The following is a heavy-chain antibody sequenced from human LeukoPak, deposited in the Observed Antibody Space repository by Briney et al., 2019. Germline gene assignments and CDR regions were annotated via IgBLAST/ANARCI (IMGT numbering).Heavy chain of an antibody. Sequence: PGGSLRLSCAASGFTFGTHAMTWVRQAPGKGLEWVSGMSGSGDTTYYADSVKGRFTNSRDNSKNTLFLQMNSLRAEDTAVYYCAKLAGISGWYVYYFDYWGQGTLVTVS. V-gene: IGHV3-23*01. CDR1: GFTFGTHA. CDR2: MSGSGDTT. D-gene: IGHD6-19*01. CDR3: AKLAGISGWYVYYFDY. J-gene: IGHJ4*02.